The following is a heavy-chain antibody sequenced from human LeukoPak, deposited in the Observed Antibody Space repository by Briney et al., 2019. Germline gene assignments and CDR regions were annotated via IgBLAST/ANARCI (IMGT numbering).Heavy chain of an antibody. Sequence: PSETLSLTCTVSAGSITNYYWSWIRQPPGKGLEWIGYIYYTGSTNYNPSLKSRVSISVDTSKNQFSLKLSSVTAADTAVYYCARKGITVTKDAFDIWGQGTMVTVSS. J-gene: IGHJ3*02. D-gene: IGHD1-7*01. V-gene: IGHV4-59*08. CDR2: IYYTGST. CDR3: ARKGITVTKDAFDI. CDR1: AGSITNYY.